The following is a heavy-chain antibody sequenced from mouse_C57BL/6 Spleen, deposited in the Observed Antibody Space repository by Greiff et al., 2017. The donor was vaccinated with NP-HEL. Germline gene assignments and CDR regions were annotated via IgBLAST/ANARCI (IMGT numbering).Heavy chain of an antibody. CDR3: ARLPDWYCDV. Sequence: EVMLVESGGGLVQPGGSLSLSCAASGFTFTDYYMSWVRQPPGKALEWLGFIRNKANGYTTEYSASVKGRFTISRDNSQIILYLQMNALRAEDSATYYCARLPDWYCDVWGTGTTVTVSS. CDR1: GFTFTDYY. D-gene: IGHD2-12*01. J-gene: IGHJ1*03. V-gene: IGHV7-3*01. CDR2: IRNKANGYTT.